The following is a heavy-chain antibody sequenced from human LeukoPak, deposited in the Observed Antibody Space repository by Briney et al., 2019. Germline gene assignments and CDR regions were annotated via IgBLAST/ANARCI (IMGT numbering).Heavy chain of an antibody. D-gene: IGHD3-10*01. CDR3: AALLYYFASDIFYHDY. CDR2: INHSGST. V-gene: IGHV4-34*01. J-gene: IGHJ4*02. Sequence: SETLSLTCAVYGGSFSGYYWSWIRQPPGKGLEWIGEINHSGSTNYNPSLKSRVTISVDTSKNQFSLKLSSVTAADTSVYYCAALLYYFASDIFYHDYWGQGTRVTVSS. CDR1: GGSFSGYY.